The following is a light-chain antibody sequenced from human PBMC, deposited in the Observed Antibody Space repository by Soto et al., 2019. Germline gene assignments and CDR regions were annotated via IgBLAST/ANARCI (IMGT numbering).Light chain of an antibody. V-gene: IGKV1-9*01. J-gene: IGKJ5*01. CDR1: QGLXSY. Sequence: IPLTQSASLLSASVGDRVTITCRASQGLXSYFAWYQQKPGKGPKLLXDAASTFQRGGPLRLSGSGSGTEFTLTVSSLQPEDCATYYCQQLNSDTITFGQGTRLEIK. CDR3: QQLNSDTIT. CDR2: AAS.